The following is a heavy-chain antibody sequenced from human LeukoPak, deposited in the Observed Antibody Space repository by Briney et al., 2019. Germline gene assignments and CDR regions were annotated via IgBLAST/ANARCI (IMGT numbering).Heavy chain of an antibody. D-gene: IGHD4-17*01. CDR2: IRSKGYGGTT. V-gene: IGHV3-49*04. J-gene: IGHJ4*02. CDR1: GFTFGDYA. Sequence: GGSLRLSCTASGFTFGDYAMTWVRQAPGKGLEWVGFIRSKGYGGTTDYAAPVKGRFTISRDDSKNTLYLQMNSLKTEDTAVYYCTTAGGTSYGDYFFDYWGQGTLVTVSS. CDR3: TTAGGTSYGDYFFDY.